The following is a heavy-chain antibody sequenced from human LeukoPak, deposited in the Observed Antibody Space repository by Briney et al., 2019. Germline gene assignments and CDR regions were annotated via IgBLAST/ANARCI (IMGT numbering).Heavy chain of an antibody. CDR1: GFTFSDYY. D-gene: IGHD3-22*01. CDR2: ISSSGSTI. Sequence: GGSLRLSCAASGFTFSDYYMSWIRQAPGKGLEWVSYISSSGSTIYYADSVKGRFTISRDNAKNSLYLQMNSLRAEDTAVYYCARHDSSGYYYPVDYWGQGTLVTVSS. V-gene: IGHV3-11*04. CDR3: ARHDSSGYYYPVDY. J-gene: IGHJ4*02.